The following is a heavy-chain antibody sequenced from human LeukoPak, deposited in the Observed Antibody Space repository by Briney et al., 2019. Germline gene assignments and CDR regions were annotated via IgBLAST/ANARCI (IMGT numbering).Heavy chain of an antibody. CDR2: INHSGST. CDR1: GFTFSSYW. J-gene: IGHJ4*02. CDR3: ARMGVGWYSSGSTHSGYFDY. V-gene: IGHV4-34*01. Sequence: GSLRLSCAASGFTFSSYWMNWARQAPGKGLEWIGEINHSGSTNYNPSLQSRVTISVDTSKNQFSLKLNSVTAADTAVYYCARMGVGWYSSGSTHSGYFDYWGQGTLVTVSS. D-gene: IGHD6-19*01.